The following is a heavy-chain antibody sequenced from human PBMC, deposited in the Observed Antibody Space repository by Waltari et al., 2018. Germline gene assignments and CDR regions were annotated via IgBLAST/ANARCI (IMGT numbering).Heavy chain of an antibody. V-gene: IGHV1-2*02. D-gene: IGHD6-19*01. CDR1: GYPFTAYY. CDR3: ARDVAGSQGGAFDI. Sequence: QVQLVQSGTEVKKPGASVKVSCKASGYPFTAYYMHWLRQAPGQGLEWMGCINPNRDDANYATMFQGGVTRTMDTSIDTGYLELSSLRSDDTAVYYCARDVAGSQGGAFDIWGQGTMVTVSS. CDR2: INPNRDDA. J-gene: IGHJ3*02.